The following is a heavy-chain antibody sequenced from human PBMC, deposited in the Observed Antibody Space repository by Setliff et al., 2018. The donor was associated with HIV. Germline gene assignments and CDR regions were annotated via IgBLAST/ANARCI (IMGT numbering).Heavy chain of an antibody. J-gene: IGHJ6*03. CDR1: AHTFTGYY. Sequence: ASVKVSCKASAHTFTGYYAHWVRQAPGQGLEWMGWINPNSGGTNYAQKFQGRVTMTRDTSTSTAYMELSRLRSDDTAVYYCARGGTIFGVVISNYYYMDVWGKGTTVTVSS. D-gene: IGHD3-3*01. CDR2: INPNSGGT. CDR3: ARGGTIFGVVISNYYYMDV. V-gene: IGHV1-2*02.